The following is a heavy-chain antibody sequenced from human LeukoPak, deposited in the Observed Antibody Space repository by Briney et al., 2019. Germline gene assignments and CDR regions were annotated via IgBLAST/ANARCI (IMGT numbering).Heavy chain of an antibody. Sequence: PGGSLRLSCAASGFTFSSYAMSWVRQAPGKGLEWVSAISGSGGSTYYADSVKGRFTISRDNSKNTLYLQMNSLRAEDTAVYYCARHLNPSLRSYYMDVWGKGTTVTVSS. D-gene: IGHD3-16*01. CDR1: GFTFSSYA. V-gene: IGHV3-23*01. J-gene: IGHJ6*03. CDR3: ARHLNPSLRSYYMDV. CDR2: ISGSGGST.